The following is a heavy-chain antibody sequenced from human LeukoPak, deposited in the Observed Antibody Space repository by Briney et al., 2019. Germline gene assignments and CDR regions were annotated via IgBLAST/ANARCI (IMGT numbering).Heavy chain of an antibody. J-gene: IGHJ3*02. Sequence: GRSLRLSCAASGFTFSSYGMHWVRQAPGKGLEWVAVIWYDGSNKYYADSVKGRFTISRDNAKNSLYLQMNSLRAEDTAVYYCGTLDAFDIWGQGTMVTVSS. V-gene: IGHV3-33*03. CDR1: GFTFSSYG. CDR2: IWYDGSNK. CDR3: GTLDAFDI.